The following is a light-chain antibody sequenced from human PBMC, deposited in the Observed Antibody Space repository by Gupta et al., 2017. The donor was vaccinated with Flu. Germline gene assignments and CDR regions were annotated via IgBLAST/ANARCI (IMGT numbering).Light chain of an antibody. V-gene: IGKV3-20*01. J-gene: IGKJ1*01. Sequence: EIVLTHSPGTLSLSPGARSTLSCRASQSVSSSYLAWYQQKPGQAPRLLIYGASSTSTGLPDRFSGSGSGTEFTLTISILDPEDFAVYYCQQVGSSPRTFGQGTKVEIK. CDR2: GAS. CDR3: QQVGSSPRT. CDR1: QSVSSSY.